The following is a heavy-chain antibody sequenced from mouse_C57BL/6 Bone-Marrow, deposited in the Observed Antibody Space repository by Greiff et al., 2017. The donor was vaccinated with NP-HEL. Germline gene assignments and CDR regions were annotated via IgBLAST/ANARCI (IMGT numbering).Heavy chain of an antibody. Sequence: QVQLQQSGAELARPGASVKLSCKASGYTFTSYGISWVKQRTGQGLEWFGEIYPRSGNPYYNETFKGKATLTADKSSSTAYMELSSLTSEDSAVYFCARWGTTEFDYWGQGTTLTVSS. CDR3: ARWGTTEFDY. CDR1: GYTFTSYG. V-gene: IGHV1-81*01. J-gene: IGHJ2*01. CDR2: IYPRSGNP. D-gene: IGHD1-1*01.